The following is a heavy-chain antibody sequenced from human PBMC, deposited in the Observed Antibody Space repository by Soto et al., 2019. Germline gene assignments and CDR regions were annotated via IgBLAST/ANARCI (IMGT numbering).Heavy chain of an antibody. V-gene: IGHV3-33*01. D-gene: IGHD4-17*01. Sequence: PGGSLRLSCAASGFTFSSYGMHWVRQAPGKGLEWVAVIWYDGSNKYYADSVKGRFTISRDNSKNTLYLQMNSLRAEDTAVYYCARDPELYGDERYFDYWGQGTLVTVSS. CDR1: GFTFSSYG. CDR2: IWYDGSNK. J-gene: IGHJ4*02. CDR3: ARDPELYGDERYFDY.